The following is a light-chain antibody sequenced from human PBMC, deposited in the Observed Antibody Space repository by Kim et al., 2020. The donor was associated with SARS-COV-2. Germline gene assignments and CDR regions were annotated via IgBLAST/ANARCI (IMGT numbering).Light chain of an antibody. CDR1: QSVTSSY. V-gene: IGKV3-20*01. CDR2: GAS. Sequence: ETILTQSPGTLSLSPGERATLSCRASQSVTSSYLAWYQHIPGQAPRLLIYGASIRATGIPDRFSGSGSGRDFTLTISSLEPEDFAVYYCQNYGDSPQYAFGQGTKLEIK. J-gene: IGKJ2*01. CDR3: QNYGDSPQYA.